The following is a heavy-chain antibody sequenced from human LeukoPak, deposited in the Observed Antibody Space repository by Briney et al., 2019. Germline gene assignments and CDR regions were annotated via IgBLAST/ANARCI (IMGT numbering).Heavy chain of an antibody. CDR2: ISYDGSKK. CDR1: GFTFNSYA. D-gene: IGHD1-26*01. J-gene: IGHJ4*02. V-gene: IGHV3-30*04. Sequence: GGSLRLSCAASGFTFNSYAIHWVRQAPGKGLEWVAVISYDGSKKFYAHSVKGRFTISRDNSKNTPYLHTNSLRAEDTAVYYCARDSPYSGNYSPIDYWGQGTLVTVSS. CDR3: ARDSPYSGNYSPIDY.